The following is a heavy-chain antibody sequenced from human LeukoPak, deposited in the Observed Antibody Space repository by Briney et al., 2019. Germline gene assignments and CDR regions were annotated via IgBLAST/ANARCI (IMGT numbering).Heavy chain of an antibody. CDR3: AREVREDYGDYFDY. V-gene: IGHV4-30-4*01. D-gene: IGHD4-17*01. CDR1: GGSISSGDYY. CDR2: IYYSGST. J-gene: IGHJ4*02. Sequence: SETLSHTCTVSGGSISSGDYYWSWIRQPPGKGLEWIGYIYYSGSTYYNPSLKSRVTISVDTSKNQFSLKLSSVTAADTAVYYCAREVREDYGDYFDYWGQGTLVTVSS.